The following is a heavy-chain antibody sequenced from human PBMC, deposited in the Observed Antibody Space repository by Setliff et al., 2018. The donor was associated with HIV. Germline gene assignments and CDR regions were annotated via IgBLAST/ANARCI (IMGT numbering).Heavy chain of an antibody. CDR2: ANSDGHTT. CDR3: ARDDGVNYVYGTFDY. CDR1: GFTFSTYW. Sequence: GGSLRLSCAASGFTFSTYWIHWVRQAPGKGLVWVSRANSDGHTTWYADSVKGRFTISRDNSKNTLYLQMNSLRAEDTAVYYCARDDGVNYVYGTFDYCGQGTLVTVSS. D-gene: IGHD3-10*02. V-gene: IGHV3-74*01. J-gene: IGHJ4*02.